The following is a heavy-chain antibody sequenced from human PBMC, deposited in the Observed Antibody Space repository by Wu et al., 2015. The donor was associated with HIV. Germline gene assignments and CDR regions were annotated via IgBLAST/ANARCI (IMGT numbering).Heavy chain of an antibody. Sequence: QVQLVQSGAEVKKPGASVKVSCKASGYTFTSYGISWVRQAPGQGLEWMGWISAYNGNTNYAQKLQGRVTMTTDTSTSTAYMELRSLRSDDTAVYYCARAPITMIVVVPGSWFDPWGQGTLVTVSS. V-gene: IGHV1-18*01. CDR2: ISAYNGNT. J-gene: IGHJ5*02. CDR3: ARAPITMIVVVPGSWFDP. D-gene: IGHD3-22*01. CDR1: GYTFTSYG.